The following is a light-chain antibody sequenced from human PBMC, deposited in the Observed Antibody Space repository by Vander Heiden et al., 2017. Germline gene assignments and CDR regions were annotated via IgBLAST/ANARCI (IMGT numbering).Light chain of an antibody. J-gene: IGKJ2*01. Sequence: DIVMTQSPDSLAVSLGERATINCKSSQSILYSSNNKNYLAWYQQKPGQPPKLLIYWASTRESGVPDRFSGSGSGTDFTLTISSLQAGDVAVYYCQQYYNTPYTFGQGAKLEIK. CDR1: QSILYSSNNKNY. CDR3: QQYYNTPYT. CDR2: WAS. V-gene: IGKV4-1*01.